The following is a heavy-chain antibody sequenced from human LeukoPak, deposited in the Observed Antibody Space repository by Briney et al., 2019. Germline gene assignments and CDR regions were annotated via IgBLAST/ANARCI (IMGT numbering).Heavy chain of an antibody. D-gene: IGHD4-17*01. J-gene: IGHJ5*02. Sequence: SGTLSLTCAVSGGSISSYYWSWIRQPAGKGLEWIGRIYTSGSTNYNPSLKSRVTMSVDTSKNQFSLKLSSVTAADTAVYYCARDLADYGDYYYWFDPWGQGTLVTVSS. CDR2: IYTSGST. CDR1: GGSISSYY. CDR3: ARDLADYGDYYYWFDP. V-gene: IGHV4-4*07.